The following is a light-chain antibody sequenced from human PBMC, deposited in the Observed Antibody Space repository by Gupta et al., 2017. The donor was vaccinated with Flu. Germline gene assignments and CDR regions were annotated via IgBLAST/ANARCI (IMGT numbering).Light chain of an antibody. J-gene: IGLJ3*02. CDR3: CSMTITHSRV. V-gene: IGLV2-11*01. CDR2: DIT. CDR1: SSDFTSHTS. Sequence: QSALTQPRSVSGSPWQSVTISCTGSSSDFTSHTSVSWYQQYPAKGPKLIVYDITKRPAGVPGRFSGSKAGNTVSLTVSGLQADDEADYYCCSMTITHSRVFGGGTKLTVL.